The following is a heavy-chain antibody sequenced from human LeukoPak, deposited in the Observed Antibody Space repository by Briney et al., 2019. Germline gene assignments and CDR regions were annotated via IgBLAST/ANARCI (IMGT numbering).Heavy chain of an antibody. CDR1: GFTFDDCG. CDR3: ARGRGIAVADGNWFDP. V-gene: IGHV3-20*01. CDR2: INWNGGST. Sequence: GGSLRLSCAASGFTFDDCGMSWVRQAPGKGLEWVSGINWNGGSTGYADSVKGRFTISRDNAKNSLYLQMNSLRAEDTALYHCARGRGIAVADGNWFDPWGQGTLVTVSS. D-gene: IGHD6-19*01. J-gene: IGHJ5*02.